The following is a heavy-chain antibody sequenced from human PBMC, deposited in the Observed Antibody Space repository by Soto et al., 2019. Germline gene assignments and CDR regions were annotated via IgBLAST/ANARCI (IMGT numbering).Heavy chain of an antibody. Sequence: ETLSLTCAVYGGSFSGYYWSWIRQPPGKVLEWIGEINHSGSTNYNPSLKSRVTISVDTSKNQFSLKLSSVTAADTAVYYCARGSSMVRGVMPYYYYYGMDVWGQGTTVTVSS. J-gene: IGHJ6*02. CDR3: ARGSSMVRGVMPYYYYYGMDV. CDR2: INHSGST. D-gene: IGHD3-10*01. CDR1: GGSFSGYY. V-gene: IGHV4-34*01.